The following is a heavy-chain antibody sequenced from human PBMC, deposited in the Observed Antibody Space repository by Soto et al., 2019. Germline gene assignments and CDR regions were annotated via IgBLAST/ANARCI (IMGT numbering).Heavy chain of an antibody. CDR1: GFSFSSYA. D-gene: IGHD1-26*01. CDR3: AKGLKRELPLDY. V-gene: IGHV3-23*01. Sequence: EVQLLESGGGLVQPGGSLRLSCAASGFSFSSYAMSWVRQAPGKGLEWVSAISVSGGSTYYADSVKGRFTISRDNSKNTLYLQMTSLRAEDTAVYYCAKGLKRELPLDYWGQGTLVTVSS. CDR2: ISVSGGST. J-gene: IGHJ4*02.